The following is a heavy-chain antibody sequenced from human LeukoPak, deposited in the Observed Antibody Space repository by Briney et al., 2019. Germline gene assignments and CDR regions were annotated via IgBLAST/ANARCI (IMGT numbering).Heavy chain of an antibody. Sequence: PSETLSLTCTVPGGSLSNYYWSWIRQPAGKGLEWIGRIYTIGSTNYNPSVTSRVTLSVDTSNNQFSLKLTSLTAADTAVYYCARQPPQYYGMDVWGQGTTVTVSS. V-gene: IGHV4-4*07. CDR1: GGSLSNYY. J-gene: IGHJ6*02. D-gene: IGHD1-14*01. CDR2: IYTIGST. CDR3: ARQPPQYYGMDV.